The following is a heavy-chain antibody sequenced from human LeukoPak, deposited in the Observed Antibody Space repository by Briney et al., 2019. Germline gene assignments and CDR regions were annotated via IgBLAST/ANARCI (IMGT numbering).Heavy chain of an antibody. V-gene: IGHV1-69*04. CDR1: GGTFSSYA. Sequence: ASVKVSCKASGGTFSSYAINWVRQAPGQGLEWMGRIIPILGIANYAQKFQGRVTITADKSTSTAYMELSSLRSEDTAVYYCAKDTYGSGSSTNWFDPWGQGTLVTVSS. J-gene: IGHJ5*02. CDR2: IIPILGIA. D-gene: IGHD3-10*01. CDR3: AKDTYGSGSSTNWFDP.